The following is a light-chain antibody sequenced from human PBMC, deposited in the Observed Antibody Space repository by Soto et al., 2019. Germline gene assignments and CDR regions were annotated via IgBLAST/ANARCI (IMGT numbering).Light chain of an antibody. CDR1: NSDIGNYNY. Sequence: QSVLTQPRSVSGSPGQSVTISCTGTNSDIGNYNYVSWYQQHPGKAPKVMIYDVSKRPSGVPDRFSGSKSGNTASLTISGLQAEDEADYYCCSYPGSHTWLFGGGIKVTVL. CDR3: CSYPGSHTWL. J-gene: IGLJ3*02. CDR2: DVS. V-gene: IGLV2-11*01.